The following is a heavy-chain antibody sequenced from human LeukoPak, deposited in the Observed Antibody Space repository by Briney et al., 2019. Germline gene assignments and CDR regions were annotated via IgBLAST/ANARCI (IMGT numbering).Heavy chain of an antibody. CDR1: GGSISGRSYY. Sequence: PSETLSLTCTVSGGSISGRSYYWDWIRQPPGKGLEWIGSISYSGSTYYKPSLQSRVTMSVDTSKNQFSLKLSSVTAADTAVYYCARGGITIFGVVTTRHNWFDPWGQGTLVTVSS. CDR2: ISYSGST. V-gene: IGHV4-39*01. CDR3: ARGGITIFGVVTTRHNWFDP. J-gene: IGHJ5*02. D-gene: IGHD3-3*01.